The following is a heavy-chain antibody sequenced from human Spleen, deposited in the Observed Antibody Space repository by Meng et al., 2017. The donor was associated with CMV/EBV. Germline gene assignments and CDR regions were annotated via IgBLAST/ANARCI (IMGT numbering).Heavy chain of an antibody. CDR1: GYTFTNYG. D-gene: IGHD6-19*01. Sequence: ASVKVSCKASGYTFTNYGISWVRQAPGQGLEWMGWVSGYNGKTNYAQNFQGRVTMTTDTSTRTAYMDLRSLRSDDTAVYYCARSPGTGYSSGWYDGDGMDVWGQGTAVTVSS. CDR2: VSGYNGKT. CDR3: ARSPGTGYSSGWYDGDGMDV. J-gene: IGHJ6*02. V-gene: IGHV1-18*01.